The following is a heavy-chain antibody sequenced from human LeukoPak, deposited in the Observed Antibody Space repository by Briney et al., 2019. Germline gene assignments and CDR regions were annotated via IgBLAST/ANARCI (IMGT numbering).Heavy chain of an antibody. CDR1: GFTLSTYW. CDR3: ARAYSSWYYYNP. CDR2: ISYDGSNK. Sequence: GGSLRLSCAASGFTLSTYWMHWVRQAPGKGLEWVAIISYDGSNKYYADSVKGRFTISRDNSKNTLYLQVNSLRTEDTAVYYCARAYSSWYYYNPWGQGTLVTVSS. V-gene: IGHV3-30*03. J-gene: IGHJ5*02. D-gene: IGHD6-13*01.